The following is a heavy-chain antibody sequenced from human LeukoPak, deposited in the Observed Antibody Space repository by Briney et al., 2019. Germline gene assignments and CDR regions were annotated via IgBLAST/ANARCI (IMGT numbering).Heavy chain of an antibody. CDR2: IYFSGTT. CDR1: GDSISSGDYY. Sequence: TSETLSLTCTVSGDSISSGDYYWSWIRQPPGKGLEWIGYIYFSGTTYYNPSLKSRVIISVDTSKNQFSLKLSSVTAADTAVYYCARGVCEHRAFYDWFDPWGQGTLVTVSS. CDR3: ARGVCEHRAFYDWFDP. V-gene: IGHV4-30-4*08. D-gene: IGHD2/OR15-2a*01. J-gene: IGHJ5*02.